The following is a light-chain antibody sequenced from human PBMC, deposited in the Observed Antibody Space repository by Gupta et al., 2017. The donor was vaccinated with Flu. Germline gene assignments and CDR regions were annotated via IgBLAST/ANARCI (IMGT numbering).Light chain of an antibody. V-gene: IGLV2-14*01. J-gene: IGLJ3*02. CDR2: EVS. CDR3: SSYTGSVTV. CDR1: SSDIGSYNY. Sequence: QSALTQPASVSGSPGQSITISCTGTSSDIGSYNYVSWYQQYPGKVPKLLIYEVSYRPSGISDRFSGSKSGNTASLTISGLQADDEADYYCSSYTGSVTVSGGGTKLTVL.